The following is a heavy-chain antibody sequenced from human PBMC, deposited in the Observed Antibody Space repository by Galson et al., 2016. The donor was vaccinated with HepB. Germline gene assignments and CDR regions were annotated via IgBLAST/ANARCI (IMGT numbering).Heavy chain of an antibody. Sequence: SVKVSCKASGYTFSHYDLIWVRQAPGQGLEWMGWVNPNTANTDSAQKFQGRVTMTRNTSITTAYMELSSLTSDDTAVYYCATRDGYNKDDAFDVWGQGTMVTVSS. V-gene: IGHV1-8*01. CDR1: GYTFSHYD. CDR2: VNPNTANT. CDR3: ATRDGYNKDDAFDV. D-gene: IGHD5-24*01. J-gene: IGHJ3*01.